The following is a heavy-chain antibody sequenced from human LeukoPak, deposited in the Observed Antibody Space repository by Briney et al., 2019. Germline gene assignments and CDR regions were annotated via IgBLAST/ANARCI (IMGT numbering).Heavy chain of an antibody. J-gene: IGHJ6*03. CDR1: GGSISSYY. CDR2: IYTSGIT. D-gene: IGHD2-2*01. CDR3: ATEDIVVVPAAKIDYYYYYYMDV. Sequence: SETLSLTCTVSGGSISSYYWSWIRQPAGKGLEWIGRIYTSGITNYNPSLMSRVTISVDTSKNQFSLKLSSVTAADTAVYYCATEDIVVVPAAKIDYYYYYYMDVWGKGTTVTVSS. V-gene: IGHV4-4*07.